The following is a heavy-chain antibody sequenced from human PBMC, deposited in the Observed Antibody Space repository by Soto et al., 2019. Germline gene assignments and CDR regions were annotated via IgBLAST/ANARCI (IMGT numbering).Heavy chain of an antibody. Sequence: QVQLVESGGDVVQPGRSLRLSCAASGFTFSTYAMHWVRQVPAKGLEWVAGISYDGTNTYYTDSVKGRFTLSRDNSKDTLYLQMNSLRAEDTAVYYCARDSRLGELSSWPYYFDSWGQGTLVTVSS. V-gene: IGHV3-30-3*01. CDR3: ARDSRLGELSSWPYYFDS. D-gene: IGHD3-16*02. CDR1: GFTFSTYA. CDR2: ISYDGTNT. J-gene: IGHJ4*02.